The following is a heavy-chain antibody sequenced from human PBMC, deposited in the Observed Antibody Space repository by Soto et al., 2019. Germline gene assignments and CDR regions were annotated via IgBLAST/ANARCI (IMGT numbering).Heavy chain of an antibody. Sequence: EVQLVESGGGLVQPGGSLRLSCAASGFTFSSYSMNWVRQAPGKGLEWVSYISSSSSTIYYADSVKGRFTISRDNAKNSLYLQMNSLRAEDTAVYYCARDQESSSYSRGDDAFDIWGQGTMVTVSS. CDR1: GFTFSSYS. CDR2: ISSSSSTI. J-gene: IGHJ3*02. CDR3: ARDQESSSYSRGDDAFDI. D-gene: IGHD6-13*01. V-gene: IGHV3-48*01.